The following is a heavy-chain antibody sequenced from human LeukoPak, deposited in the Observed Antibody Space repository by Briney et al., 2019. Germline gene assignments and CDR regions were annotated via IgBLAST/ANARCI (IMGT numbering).Heavy chain of an antibody. CDR2: IESSDSYT. D-gene: IGHD1-26*01. CDR1: GYSFTSYW. Sequence: GESPRISCKASGYSFTSYWISWVRQMPGKGLDWMGRIESSDSYTNYSPSFQGHVTISADRSISTAYLQWSSLKASDTAMYYCARHLVGATRDFDYWGQATLVTV. CDR3: ARHLVGATRDFDY. V-gene: IGHV5-10-1*01. J-gene: IGHJ4*02.